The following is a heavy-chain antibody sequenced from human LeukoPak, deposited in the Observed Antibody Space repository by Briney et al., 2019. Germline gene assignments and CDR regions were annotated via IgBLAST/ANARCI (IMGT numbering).Heavy chain of an antibody. J-gene: IGHJ4*02. CDR3: AKDVLVRYYDSSGYYCDY. V-gene: IGHV3-23*01. Sequence: GGSLRLSCAASGFTFSSYAMSWVRQAPGKGLEWVSGISTSGGTTYYADSGKGRFTISRDNSKNTLYLQMNSLRAEDTAVYYCAKDVLVRYYDSSGYYCDYWGQGTLVTVSS. D-gene: IGHD3-22*01. CDR2: ISTSGGTT. CDR1: GFTFSSYA.